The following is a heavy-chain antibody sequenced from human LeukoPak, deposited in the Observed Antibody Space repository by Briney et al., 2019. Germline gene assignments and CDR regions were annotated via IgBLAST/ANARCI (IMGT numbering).Heavy chain of an antibody. CDR3: ARLRPSIGAAGTFDY. V-gene: IGHV4-59*08. Sequence: SETLSLTCTVSGGXISSYYWSWIRQPPGKGLEWLGYIYYTGSTKYNASLKSRVTISVDTSKNQFSLKVSSVTAADTAVYYCARLRPSIGAAGTFDYWGQGTLVTVSS. J-gene: IGHJ4*02. D-gene: IGHD6-13*01. CDR1: GGXISSYY. CDR2: IYYTGST.